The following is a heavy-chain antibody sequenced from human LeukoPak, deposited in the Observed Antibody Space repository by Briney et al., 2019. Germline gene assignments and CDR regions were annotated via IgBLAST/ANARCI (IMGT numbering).Heavy chain of an antibody. CDR1: GFSVGGYW. V-gene: IGHV3-74*01. D-gene: IGHD5-12*01. CDR2: INSDGSSI. J-gene: IGHJ4*02. Sequence: GGSLRLSCAASGFSVGGYWMHWVRQGPGMGLVWVSRINSDGSSISYADSVKGRFSISRENAKNTLYLQMNSLRAEDTAVYYCTRGASGYGNFDYWGQGTLVTVSS. CDR3: TRGASGYGNFDY.